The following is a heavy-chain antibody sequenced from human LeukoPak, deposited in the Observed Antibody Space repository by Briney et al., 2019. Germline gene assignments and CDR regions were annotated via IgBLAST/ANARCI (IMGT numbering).Heavy chain of an antibody. CDR1: GGTFSSYA. CDR2: IIPIFGTA. CDR3: ARDRHYYGSGSYYHYFDY. Sequence: ASVKVSCKASGGTFSSYAISWVRQAPGQGLEWMGGIIPIFGTANYAQKFQGRVTITTDESTSPAYMELSSLRSEDTAVYYCARDRHYYGSGSYYHYFDYWGQGTLVTVSS. V-gene: IGHV1-69*05. J-gene: IGHJ4*02. D-gene: IGHD3-10*01.